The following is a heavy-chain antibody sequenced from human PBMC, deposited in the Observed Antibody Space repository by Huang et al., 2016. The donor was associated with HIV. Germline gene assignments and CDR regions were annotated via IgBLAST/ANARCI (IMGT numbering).Heavy chain of an antibody. Sequence: QLLLQESGPGLVKPSEALALTCAVSGGSIRSSDYHWGWIRQPPGKGLEWIGRFYLKGSTTHSPSTKSRVTIAVDTSKNLFFLNLTSMTAADTAVYYCARHREGPVAYYSGWGSHLNYMDVWGRGRTVVVSS. J-gene: IGHJ6*03. D-gene: IGHD3-10*01. CDR1: GGSIRSSDYH. CDR3: ARHREGPVAYYSGWGSHLNYMDV. V-gene: IGHV4-39*01. CDR2: FYLKGST.